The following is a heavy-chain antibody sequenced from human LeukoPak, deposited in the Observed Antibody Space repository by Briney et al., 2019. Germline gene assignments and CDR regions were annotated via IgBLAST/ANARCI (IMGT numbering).Heavy chain of an antibody. CDR3: ARNRGWQQFDY. V-gene: IGHV3-7*01. CDR1: GFRFSDYW. Sequence: GGSLRLSCAASGFRFSDYWIDWVRQAPGKGLEWVANINKDGSTRNYLESVRGRFTISRDNTRNSLSLEVNNLRAEDTAVYYCARNRGWQQFDYWGQGTLLTVSS. J-gene: IGHJ4*02. CDR2: INKDGSTR. D-gene: IGHD5-24*01.